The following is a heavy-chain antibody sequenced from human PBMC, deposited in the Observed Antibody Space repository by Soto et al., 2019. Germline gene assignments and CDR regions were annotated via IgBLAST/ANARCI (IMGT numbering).Heavy chain of an antibody. CDR2: ISYDGSNK. CDR3: AKEFQRYYDSSGYYAFDI. CDR1: GFTFSSYG. J-gene: IGHJ3*02. D-gene: IGHD3-22*01. V-gene: IGHV3-30*18. Sequence: GGSLRLSCAASGFTFSSYGMHWVRQAPGKGLEWVAVISYDGSNKYYADSVKGRFTISRDNSKNTLYLQMNSLRAEDTAVYYCAKEFQRYYDSSGYYAFDIWGQGTMVTVSS.